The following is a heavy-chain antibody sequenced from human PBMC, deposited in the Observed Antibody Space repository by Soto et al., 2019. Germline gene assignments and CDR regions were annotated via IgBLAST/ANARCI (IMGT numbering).Heavy chain of an antibody. CDR3: ARDVDSGYDLGWFDP. Sequence: QVQLVQSGAEVKKPGSSVKVSCQASGGTFSSYAITWVRQAPGQGLEWMGGIIPIFGTANYAQKFQGRVTITADESTSTAYMELSSLRSEDTAVYYCARDVDSGYDLGWFDPCGQGTLVTVSS. J-gene: IGHJ5*02. D-gene: IGHD5-12*01. V-gene: IGHV1-69*01. CDR2: IIPIFGTA. CDR1: GGTFSSYA.